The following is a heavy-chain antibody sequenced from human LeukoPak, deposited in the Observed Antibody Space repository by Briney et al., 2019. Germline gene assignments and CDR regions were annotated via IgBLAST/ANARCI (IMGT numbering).Heavy chain of an antibody. CDR1: GGSFSGYY. J-gene: IGHJ4*02. CDR3: AREVGAYFDY. D-gene: IGHD1-26*01. V-gene: IGHV4-59*01. Sequence: PSETLSLTCAVYGGSFSGYYWSWIRQPPGKGLEWIGYIYYSGSTNYNPSLKSRVTISVDTSKNQFSLKLSSVTAADTAVYYCAREVGAYFDYWGQGTLVTVSS. CDR2: IYYSGST.